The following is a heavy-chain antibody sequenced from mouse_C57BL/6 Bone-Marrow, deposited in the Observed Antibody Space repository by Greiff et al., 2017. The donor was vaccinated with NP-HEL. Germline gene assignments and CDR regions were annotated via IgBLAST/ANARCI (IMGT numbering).Heavy chain of an antibody. V-gene: IGHV7-1*01. CDR3: ARDAVIYDGYYVRAMDY. Sequence: EVKVVESGGGLVQSGRSLRLSCATSGFTFSDFYMEWVRQAPGKGLEWIAASRNKANDYTTEYSASVKGRFIVSRDTSQSILYLQMNALRAEDTAIYYCARDAVIYDGYYVRAMDYWGQGTSVTVSS. J-gene: IGHJ4*01. D-gene: IGHD2-3*01. CDR2: SRNKANDYTT. CDR1: GFTFSDFY.